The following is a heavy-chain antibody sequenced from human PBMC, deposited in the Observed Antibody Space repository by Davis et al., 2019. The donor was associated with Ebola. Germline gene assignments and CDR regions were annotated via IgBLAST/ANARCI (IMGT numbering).Heavy chain of an antibody. CDR3: ARVGNGFSEGVSYYYYYYMDV. CDR1: GGSTTSYY. CDR2: IYYSGST. Sequence: PSETLSLTCTVSGGSTTSYYWSWIRQLPGKGLEWIGYIYYSGSTNYNPSLKSRVTISVDTSKNQFSLKLSSVTAADTAVYYCARVGNGFSEGVSYYYYYYMDVWGKGTTVTVSS. D-gene: IGHD2-8*01. J-gene: IGHJ6*03. V-gene: IGHV4-59*01.